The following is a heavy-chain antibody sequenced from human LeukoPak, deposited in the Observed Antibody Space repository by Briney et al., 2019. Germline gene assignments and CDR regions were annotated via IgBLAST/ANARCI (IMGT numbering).Heavy chain of an antibody. J-gene: IGHJ6*04. D-gene: IGHD3-10*01. Sequence: SETLSLTCAVYGGSFSGYYWSWIRQPPGKGLEWIGEINHSGSTNYNPSLKSRVTLSVDTSKNQFSLKLSSVTAADTAVYYCARRDYGSGSYYNLYYYYGMDVWGKGTTVTVSS. CDR2: INHSGST. V-gene: IGHV4-34*01. CDR3: ARRDYGSGSYYNLYYYYGMDV. CDR1: GGSFSGYY.